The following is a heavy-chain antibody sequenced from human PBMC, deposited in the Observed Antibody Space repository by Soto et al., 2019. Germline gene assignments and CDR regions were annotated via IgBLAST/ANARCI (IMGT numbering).Heavy chain of an antibody. CDR3: ASNSYGYTCYDN. J-gene: IGHJ4*02. V-gene: IGHV4-30-4*08. Sequence: SQTLSLTCTVSGGSISSGGYYWSWIRQHPGKGLEWIGYIYYSGSTYYNPSLKSRVTITVDTSKNQFSLKLRSVTAADTAVYYCASNSYGYTCYDNWGQGTLVTV. D-gene: IGHD5-18*01. CDR2: IYYSGST. CDR1: GGSISSGGYY.